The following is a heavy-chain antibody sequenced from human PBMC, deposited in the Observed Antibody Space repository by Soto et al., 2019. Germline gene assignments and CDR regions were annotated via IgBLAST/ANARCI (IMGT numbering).Heavy chain of an antibody. D-gene: IGHD6-6*01. CDR2: IIPIFGTA. V-gene: IGHV1-69*13. CDR3: ARAEVRAARIIKRNRDYYYYYGMDV. CDR1: GGAFVSCA. Sequence: SEKATCKDSGGAFVSCASSSLRQGPVQVLELMGWIIPIFGTANYAQKFQGRVTITADESTSTAYMELSSLRSEDTAVYYCARAEVRAARIIKRNRDYYYYYGMDVWGQGTTVTVSS. J-gene: IGHJ6*02.